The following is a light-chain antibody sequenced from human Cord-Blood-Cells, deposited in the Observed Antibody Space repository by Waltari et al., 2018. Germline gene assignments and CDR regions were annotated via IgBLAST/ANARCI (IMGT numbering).Light chain of an antibody. J-gene: IGLJ6*01. CDR2: EDN. CDR1: SGSIASNY. V-gene: IGLV6-57*01. Sequence: NFMLTQSHSVSESPGKTVTISCTRSSGSIASNYVQWYQQRPGSSPTTVIYEDNQRPSGVPDRFSGSIDSSSNSASLTISGLKTEDEADYYCQSYDSSNNVFGSGTKVTVL. CDR3: QSYDSSNNV.